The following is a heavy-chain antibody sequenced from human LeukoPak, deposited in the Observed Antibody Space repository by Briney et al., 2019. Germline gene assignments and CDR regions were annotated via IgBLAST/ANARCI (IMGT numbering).Heavy chain of an antibody. J-gene: IGHJ2*01. D-gene: IGHD6-13*01. CDR2: IYYSGST. CDR1: GGSISSYY. V-gene: IGHV4-59*01. CDR3: ARDLGVAAATDNWYFDL. Sequence: SETLSLTCTVSGGSISSYYWSWIQQPPGKGLEWIGYIYYSGSTNYNPSLKSRVTISVDTSKNQFSLKLSSVTAADTAVYYCARDLGVAAATDNWYFDLWGRGTLVTVSS.